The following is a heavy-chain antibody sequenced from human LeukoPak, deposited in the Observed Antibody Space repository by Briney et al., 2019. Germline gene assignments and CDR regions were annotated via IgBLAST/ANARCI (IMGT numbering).Heavy chain of an antibody. CDR2: MNHDGGEK. CDR3: VRYFFDSYTSSFRFDS. J-gene: IGHJ5*01. CDR1: GFTFSSYW. D-gene: IGHD3-16*01. Sequence: GGSLRLSCAASGFTFSSYWMNWVRQAPGKGLEWVANMNHDGGEKYHIDSVKGRFTISRDNAKNSLYLQMNSLRVEDTAIYYCVRYFFDSYTSSFRFDSWGPGTLVTVSS. V-gene: IGHV3-7*01.